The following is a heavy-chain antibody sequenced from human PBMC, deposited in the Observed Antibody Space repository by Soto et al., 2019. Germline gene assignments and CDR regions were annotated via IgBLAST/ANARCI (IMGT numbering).Heavy chain of an antibody. CDR3: ARESRSWYGSIWDY. V-gene: IGHV4-59*12. D-gene: IGHD6-13*01. J-gene: IGHJ4*02. CDR2: NYFSGGT. CDR1: GGSISSYY. Sequence: SETLSLTCTVSGGSISSYYWSWIRQPPGKGLEWIGYNYFSGGTNYNPSHKSRVTISIDTSKNQFSLKLSSVTAADTAVYYCARESRSWYGSIWDYWGQGTLVT.